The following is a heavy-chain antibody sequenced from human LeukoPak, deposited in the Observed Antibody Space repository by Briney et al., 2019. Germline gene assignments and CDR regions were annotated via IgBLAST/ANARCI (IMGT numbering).Heavy chain of an antibody. CDR3: AHRTYYDFWSGMDV. V-gene: IGHV1-8*01. CDR2: MNPNSGNT. J-gene: IGHJ6*02. CDR1: GYTFTSYD. Sequence: GASVKVSCKASGYTFTSYDINCVRQATGQGLEWMGWMNPNSGNTGYAQKFQGRVTMTRNTSISTAYMELSSPRSEDTAVYYCAHRTYYDFWSGMDVWGQGTTVTVSS. D-gene: IGHD3-3*01.